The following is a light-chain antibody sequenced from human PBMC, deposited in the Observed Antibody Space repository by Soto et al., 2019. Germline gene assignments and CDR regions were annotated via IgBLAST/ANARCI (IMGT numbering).Light chain of an antibody. CDR3: QQYDDLPYT. CDR2: DTS. Sequence: DVQMTQSPSSLSVSVGDRVTITCQASQDISNSLSWYQHKPGRAPKLLMYDTSDLETGVPSRFSATGSGTDFSFTISSLQPEDIATYFCQQYDDLPYTFGQGTKLEIK. V-gene: IGKV1-33*01. J-gene: IGKJ2*01. CDR1: QDISNS.